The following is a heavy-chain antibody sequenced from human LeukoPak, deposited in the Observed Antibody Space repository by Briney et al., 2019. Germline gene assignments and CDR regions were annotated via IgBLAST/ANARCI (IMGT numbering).Heavy chain of an antibody. CDR3: ARLIFNYGEYGADWFDP. J-gene: IGHJ5*02. D-gene: IGHD4-17*01. CDR2: IKQDGSEK. Sequence: GGSPRLSCAASGFTFSNYWMSWVRQAPGKGLEWVANIKQDGSEKYYVDSVKGRFTISRDNAKNSLYLQMNSLRVEDTAVYYCARLIFNYGEYGADWFDPWGQGTLVTVSS. V-gene: IGHV3-7*01. CDR1: GFTFSNYW.